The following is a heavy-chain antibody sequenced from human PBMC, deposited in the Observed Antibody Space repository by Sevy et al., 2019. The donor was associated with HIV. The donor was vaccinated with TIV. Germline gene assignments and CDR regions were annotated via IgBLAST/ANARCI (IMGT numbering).Heavy chain of an antibody. D-gene: IGHD5-18*01. CDR3: ARGKSGFGYALHY. Sequence: EGSLRLSCAASGFTVNSNYMTWVRQAPGKELEGVSVINSEDTTYHADSVKDRFTISRDNFKNTLYLHMSSLRAEDTAVYYCARGKSGFGYALHYWGQGTLVTVSS. J-gene: IGHJ4*02. CDR2: INSEDTT. V-gene: IGHV3-66*01. CDR1: GFTVNSNY.